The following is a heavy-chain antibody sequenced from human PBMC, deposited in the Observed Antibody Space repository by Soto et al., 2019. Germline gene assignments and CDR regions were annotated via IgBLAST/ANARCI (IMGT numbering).Heavy chain of an antibody. V-gene: IGHV6-1*01. CDR1: GDSVSSNSAA. J-gene: IGHJ5*02. D-gene: IGHD3-10*01. Sequence: SQTLSLTCVISGDSVSSNSAAWNWIRQSPSRGLEWLGRTCYRSKWYNDYAVSVKSRITINPDTSKNQFSLQLNSVTPEDTAVYYCARGITMVRGVIITHNWFDPWGQGTLVTVSS. CDR2: TCYRSKWYN. CDR3: ARGITMVRGVIITHNWFDP.